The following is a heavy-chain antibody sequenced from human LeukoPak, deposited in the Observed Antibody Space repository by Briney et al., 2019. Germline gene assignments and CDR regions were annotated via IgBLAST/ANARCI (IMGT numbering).Heavy chain of an antibody. CDR3: ARARDGYNPIDY. CDR1: GGSISNYY. D-gene: IGHD5-24*01. J-gene: IGHJ4*02. CDR2: IYYSGST. Sequence: KPSETLSLTCIVSGGSISNYYWSWIRQPPGKGLEWIGYIYYSGSTNYNPSLKSRVTISVDTSRNQFSLKLSSVTAADTAVYYCARARDGYNPIDYWGQGTLVTVSS. V-gene: IGHV4-59*01.